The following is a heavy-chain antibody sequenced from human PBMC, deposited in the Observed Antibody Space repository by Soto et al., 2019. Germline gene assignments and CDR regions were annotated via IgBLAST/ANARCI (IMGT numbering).Heavy chain of an antibody. CDR1: GFTFSSYA. J-gene: IGHJ4*02. CDR2: ISGSGGST. Sequence: EVQLLESGGGLVQPGGSLRLSCAASGFTFSSYAMSWVRQAPGKGLEWVSAISGSGGSTYYADSVKGRFTISRDISKNALYLQMNSLRAEDTAVYYCAKDNYYDSSGYSNYFDYWCQGTLVTVSS. V-gene: IGHV3-23*01. D-gene: IGHD3-22*01. CDR3: AKDNYYDSSGYSNYFDY.